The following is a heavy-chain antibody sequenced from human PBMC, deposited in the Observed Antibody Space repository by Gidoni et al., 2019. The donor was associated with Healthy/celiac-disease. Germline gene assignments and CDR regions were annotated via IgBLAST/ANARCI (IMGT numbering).Heavy chain of an antibody. CDR2: ISYDGSNK. J-gene: IGHJ4*02. CDR3: ARRIQPYYFDY. D-gene: IGHD5-18*01. V-gene: IGHV3-30-3*01. CDR1: GFTFSSYA. Sequence: QVQLVESGGGVVQPGRSLRLSCAASGFTFSSYAMHWVRQAPGEGLEWVAVISYDGSNKYYADSVKGRFTISRDNSKNTLYLQMNSLRAEDTAVYYCARRIQPYYFDYWGQGTLVTVSS.